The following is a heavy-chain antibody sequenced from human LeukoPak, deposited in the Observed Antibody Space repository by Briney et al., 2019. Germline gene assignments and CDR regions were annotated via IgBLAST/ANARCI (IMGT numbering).Heavy chain of an antibody. CDR2: INPNSGGT. J-gene: IGHJ6*02. CDR3: ARENLRSSLLPPWDGMDV. Sequence: ASVKVSCKASGYTFTGYYMHWVRQAPGQGLEWMGWINPNSGGTNYAQKFQGRVTMTRDTSISTAYMELSRLRSDDTAVYYCARENLRSSLLPPWDGMDVWGQGTTVTVSS. CDR1: GYTFTGYY. V-gene: IGHV1-2*02. D-gene: IGHD3-16*02.